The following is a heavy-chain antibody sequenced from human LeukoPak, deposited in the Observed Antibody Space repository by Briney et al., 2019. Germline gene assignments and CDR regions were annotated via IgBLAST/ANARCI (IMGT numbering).Heavy chain of an antibody. D-gene: IGHD3-3*01. CDR2: IKQDGNEI. J-gene: IGHJ6*03. V-gene: IGHV3-7*01. CDR3: ARVGEFLRSPYYYMDV. CDR1: GFTFSSYW. Sequence: GGSLRLSCAASGFTFSSYWMTWVRQTLGKGLEWVANIKQDGNEIYYLDSVKGRFTISRDNAKNSLYMQMNSLRAEDTAVYYCARVGEFLRSPYYYMDVWGKGTTVTVSS.